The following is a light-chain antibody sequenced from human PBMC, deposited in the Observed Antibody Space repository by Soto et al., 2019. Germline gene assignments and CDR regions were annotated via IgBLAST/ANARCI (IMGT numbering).Light chain of an antibody. J-gene: IGKJ1*01. V-gene: IGKV3-11*01. CDR3: QQRSNWPPT. CDR2: DAS. Sequence: EIVLTQSPGTLSLSPGERATLSCRASQSVSSYLAWYQQKPGQAPRLLIYDASNRATGIPARFSGSVSGTDFTLTISSLEPEDFAVYYCQQRSNWPPTFGQGTKVDIK. CDR1: QSVSSY.